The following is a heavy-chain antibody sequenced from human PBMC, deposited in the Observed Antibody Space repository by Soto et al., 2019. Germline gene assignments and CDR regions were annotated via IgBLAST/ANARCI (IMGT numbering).Heavy chain of an antibody. D-gene: IGHD2-15*01. CDR2: INHSGST. V-gene: IGHV4-34*01. CDR1: GGSFSWYY. CDR3: ANSPEIITWWGMDV. Sequence: SSETRSLTWAVYGGSFSWYYWSWIRQPPGKGLEWMGEINHSGSTNYNPSLKSRVTISVDTSKNQFSLKLSSVTAADTAVYYCANSPEIITWWGMDVWGQGTTVTVYS. J-gene: IGHJ6*02.